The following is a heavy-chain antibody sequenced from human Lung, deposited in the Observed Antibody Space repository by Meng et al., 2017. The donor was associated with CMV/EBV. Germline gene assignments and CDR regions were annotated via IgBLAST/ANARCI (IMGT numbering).Heavy chain of an antibody. J-gene: IGHJ4*02. V-gene: IGHV3-23*03. CDR1: GFTLSNYA. D-gene: IGHD2-8*01. CDR2: IYSGDSST. CDR3: AKDHMLSYFDY. Sequence: GESXKISCAASGFTLSNYAMSWVRQAPGKGLEWVSVIYSGDSSTHYADSVKGRFTISRDNSKNTLYLQMNSLRAEDTAVYYCAKDHMLSYFDYWGQGTLVTFSS.